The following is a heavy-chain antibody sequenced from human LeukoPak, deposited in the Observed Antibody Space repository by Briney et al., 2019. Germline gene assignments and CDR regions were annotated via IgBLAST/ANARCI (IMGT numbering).Heavy chain of an antibody. D-gene: IGHD2-15*01. CDR3: ARQLVVVVAATMYYFDY. V-gene: IGHV4-59*08. Sequence: PSETLSLTCTVSGGSISSYYWSWIRQPPGKGLEWIGYIYYSGSTNYNPSLKSRVTISVDTSKNQFSLKLSSVTAADTAVYYCARQLVVVVAATMYYFDYWGQGTLVTVSS. J-gene: IGHJ4*02. CDR2: IYYSGST. CDR1: GGSISSYY.